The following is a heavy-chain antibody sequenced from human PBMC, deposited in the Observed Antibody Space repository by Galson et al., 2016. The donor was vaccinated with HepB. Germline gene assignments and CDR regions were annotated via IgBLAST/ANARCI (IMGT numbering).Heavy chain of an antibody. CDR3: ARESATTGWFDP. Sequence: ETLSLTCTVSGGSVSSGGYFWTWIRQPPGKGLEWIGFIHDTGTTNYNPSLRSRVTISVDTSKNQFSLNMNSVTAADTAVYYCARESATTGWFDPWGQGTLVTVSS. V-gene: IGHV4-61*08. CDR2: IHDTGTT. J-gene: IGHJ5*02. D-gene: IGHD2-8*02. CDR1: GGSVSSGGYF.